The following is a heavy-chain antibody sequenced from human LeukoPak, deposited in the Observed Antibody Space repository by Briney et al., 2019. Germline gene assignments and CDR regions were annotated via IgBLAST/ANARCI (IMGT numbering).Heavy chain of an antibody. CDR1: GFTFSSYG. V-gene: IGHV3-33*01. D-gene: IGHD1-1*01. J-gene: IGHJ4*02. CDR2: IWYDGSNK. Sequence: GGSLRLSCAASGFTFSSYGMHWVRQAPGKGLEWVAVIWYDGSNKYYAESVKGRFTISRDNSKNTLYLQMNSLRAEDTAVYYCAREIQRNPYYFDYWGQGTLVTVSS. CDR3: AREIQRNPYYFDY.